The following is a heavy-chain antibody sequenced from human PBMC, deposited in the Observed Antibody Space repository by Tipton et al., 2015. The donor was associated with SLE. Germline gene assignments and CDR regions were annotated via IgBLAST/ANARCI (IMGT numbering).Heavy chain of an antibody. CDR2: INDSGTT. CDR3: ARHAHPSRNVATLWAFDI. J-gene: IGHJ3*02. V-gene: IGHV4-39*07. Sequence: GLVKPSETLSLTCTVSGRSISSSIFRWGWVRQSPGKGLEWIGNINDSGTTYYNPSLKSRVTISVDTSKNHFSLQLSSVTAADTAVYYCARHAHPSRNVATLWAFDIWGQGTMVTVSS. D-gene: IGHD5-12*01. CDR1: GRSISSSIFR.